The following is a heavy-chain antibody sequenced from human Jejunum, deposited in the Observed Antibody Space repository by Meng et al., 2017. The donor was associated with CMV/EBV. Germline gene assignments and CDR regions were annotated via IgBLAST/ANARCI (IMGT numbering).Heavy chain of an antibody. Sequence: CAVSGFKVHSIYVAWVRQAPGKGLEWISTMYTGGSTLYTDSVEGRFIFSRDTSKNTLYLQMNSLRPEDTAIYYCAKGEGQPHYYFDFWGQGTLVTVSS. J-gene: IGHJ4*02. CDR2: MYTGGST. CDR3: AKGEGQPHYYFDF. CDR1: GFKVHSIY. D-gene: IGHD1-26*01. V-gene: IGHV3-53*01.